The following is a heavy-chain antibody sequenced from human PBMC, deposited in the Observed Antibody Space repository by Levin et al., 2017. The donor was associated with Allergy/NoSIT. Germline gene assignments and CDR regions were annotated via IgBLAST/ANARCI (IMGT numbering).Heavy chain of an antibody. CDR2: ISGSGGTT. V-gene: IGHV3-23*01. Sequence: GGSLRLSCAASGFTFSSYAMSWVRQAPGKGLEWVSSISGSGGTTYYGDSVKGRFTISRDNPKDTVYLQMNSLRAEDTALYYCTKHGSGSYPASRYGMDVWGQGTTVTVSS. CDR1: GFTFSSYA. J-gene: IGHJ6*02. CDR3: TKHGSGSYPASRYGMDV. D-gene: IGHD3-10*01.